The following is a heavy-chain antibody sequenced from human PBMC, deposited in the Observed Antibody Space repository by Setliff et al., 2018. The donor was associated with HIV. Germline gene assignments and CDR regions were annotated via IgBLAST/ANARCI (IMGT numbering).Heavy chain of an antibody. J-gene: IGHJ4*02. CDR2: IKSKTDGGTT. CDR1: GFTFGEYA. V-gene: IGHV3-15*01. Sequence: GGSLRLSCTASGFTFGEYAMSWVRQAPGKGLEWVGRIKSKTDGGTTDYAAPVKGRFTISRDDSKNTLYLQMNSLKIEDTAVYYCTTGTRLVDWGQGALVTVSS. D-gene: IGHD2-21*01. CDR3: TTGTRLVD.